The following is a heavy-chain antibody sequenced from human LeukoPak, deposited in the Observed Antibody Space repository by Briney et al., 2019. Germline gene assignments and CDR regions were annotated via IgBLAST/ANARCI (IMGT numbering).Heavy chain of an antibody. Sequence: GGSLRLSCAASGFTFDDYTMHWVRQPPGKGLEWISLITWDGGTTYYADSVRGRFTISRDNSKNSLFLRMNSLRPEDTALYYCARDRTAEAGNDYSMGVWGNGTTVTVSS. CDR2: ITWDGGTT. V-gene: IGHV3-43*01. CDR3: ARDRTAEAGNDYSMGV. D-gene: IGHD6-13*01. CDR1: GFTFDDYT. J-gene: IGHJ6*03.